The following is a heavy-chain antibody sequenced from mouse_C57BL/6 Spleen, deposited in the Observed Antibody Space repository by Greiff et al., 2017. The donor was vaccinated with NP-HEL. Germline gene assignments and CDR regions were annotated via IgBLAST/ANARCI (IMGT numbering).Heavy chain of an antibody. CDR3: TRDYYGAWNFDV. CDR1: GFTFSSYA. J-gene: IGHJ1*03. D-gene: IGHD1-1*01. CDR2: ISSGGGYI. V-gene: IGHV5-9-1*02. Sequence: DVMLVESGEGLVKPGGSLKLSCAASGFTFSSYAMSWVRQTPEKRLEWVAYISSGGGYIDYADTVKGRFTMSRDNARNTLYLQMSSLKSEDTAMYYCTRDYYGAWNFDVWGTGTTVTVSS.